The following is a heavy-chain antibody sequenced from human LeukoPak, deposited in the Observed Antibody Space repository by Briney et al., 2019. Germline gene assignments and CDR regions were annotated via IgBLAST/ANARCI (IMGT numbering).Heavy chain of an antibody. D-gene: IGHD5-12*01. Sequence: SETLSLTCTVSGGSISSYYWSWIREPPGKGLEWIGYIYYSGSTNYNPSLKSRVTISVDTSKNQFSLKLSSVTAADTAVYYCARVQYSGYDYYFDYWGQGTLVTVSS. V-gene: IGHV4-59*01. J-gene: IGHJ4*02. CDR2: IYYSGST. CDR3: ARVQYSGYDYYFDY. CDR1: GGSISSYY.